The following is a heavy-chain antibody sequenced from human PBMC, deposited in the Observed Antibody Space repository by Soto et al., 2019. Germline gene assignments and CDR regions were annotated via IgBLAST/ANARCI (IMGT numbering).Heavy chain of an antibody. CDR2: LGARTGGR. J-gene: IGHJ4*02. V-gene: IGHV3-21*06. D-gene: IGHD2-15*01. CDR3: MRGRGYAAFDCSDQSDY. CDR1: GFFLTSYS. Sequence: TIRLSCATSGFFLTSYSMHWIRQAPGKGLQWVASLGARTGGRAYYDDSVKGRFTISRDDAQNSLYLHMDSLRLEDTALYSCMRGRGYAAFDCSDQSDYWGQGTMVTVSS.